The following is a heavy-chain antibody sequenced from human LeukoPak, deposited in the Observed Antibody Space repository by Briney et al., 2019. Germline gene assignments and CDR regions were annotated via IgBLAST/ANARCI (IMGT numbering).Heavy chain of an antibody. D-gene: IGHD4-23*01. J-gene: IGHJ1*01. CDR3: AREYDYGGNRPGCFQH. CDR1: GFKFDDYG. CDR2: INWNGDSR. Sequence: GGSLRLSCTASGFKFDDYGMTWVRQAPGKGLEWVSDINWNGDSRGYAHSVRGRFTIYRDNSKNSLYLQMNSLRAEDTAVYYCAREYDYGGNRPGCFQHWGQGTLVTVSS. V-gene: IGHV3-20*04.